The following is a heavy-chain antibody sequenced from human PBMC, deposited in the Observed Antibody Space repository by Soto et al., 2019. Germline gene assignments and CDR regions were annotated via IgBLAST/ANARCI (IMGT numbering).Heavy chain of an antibody. CDR1: GYSFFSHW. D-gene: IGHD3-22*01. CDR3: ARRPWLSGYYDY. J-gene: IGHJ4*02. Sequence: GESLKISCKGSGYSFFSHWIGWVRQMPGKGLEWVGIIYPADSETRYSPSFQGQVTISVDKSINTAYLQWSSLKASDTAMYYCARRPWLSGYYDYWGQGALVTVSS. CDR2: IYPADSET. V-gene: IGHV5-51*01.